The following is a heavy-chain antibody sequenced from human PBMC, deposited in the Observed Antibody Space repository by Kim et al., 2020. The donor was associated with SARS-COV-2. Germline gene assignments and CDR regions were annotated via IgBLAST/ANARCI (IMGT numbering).Heavy chain of an antibody. CDR1: GYTFTSYY. CDR3: ARDESPFYYGSGSSGDAFDI. J-gene: IGHJ3*02. Sequence: ASVKVSCKASGYTFTSYYMHWVRQAPGQGLEWMGIINPSGGSTSYAQKFQGRVTMTRDTSTSTVYMELSSLRSEDTAVYYCARDESPFYYGSGSSGDAFDIWGQGTMVTVSS. V-gene: IGHV1-46*01. D-gene: IGHD3-10*01. CDR2: INPSGGST.